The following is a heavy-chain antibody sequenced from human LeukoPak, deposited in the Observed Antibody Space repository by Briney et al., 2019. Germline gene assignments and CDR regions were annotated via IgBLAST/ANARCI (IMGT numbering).Heavy chain of an antibody. D-gene: IGHD2-15*01. CDR3: ARGYCSGGSCYSYYFDY. V-gene: IGHV4-30-2*01. CDR1: GSSISSGGYS. J-gene: IGHJ4*02. Sequence: SETLSLTCAVSGSSISSGGYSWSWIRQPPGKGLEWIGYIYHSGSTYYNPSLKSRVTISVDRSKNQFSLKLSSVTAADTAVYYCARGYCSGGSCYSYYFDYWGQGTLVTVSS. CDR2: IYHSGST.